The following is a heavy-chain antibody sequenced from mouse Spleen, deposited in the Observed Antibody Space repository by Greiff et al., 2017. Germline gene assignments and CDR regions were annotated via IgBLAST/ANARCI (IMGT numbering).Heavy chain of an antibody. CDR3: ARRSYDWYFDV. V-gene: IGHV5-9*01. D-gene: IGHD2-12*01. J-gene: IGHJ1*01. Sequence: EVMLVESGGGLVKLGGSLKLSCAASGFTFSSYAMSWVRQTPEKRLEWVATISSGGGNTYYPDSVKGRFTISRDNAKNTLYLQMSSLKSEDTAMYYCARRSYDWYFDVWGAGTTVTVSS. CDR2: ISSGGGNT. CDR1: GFTFSSYA.